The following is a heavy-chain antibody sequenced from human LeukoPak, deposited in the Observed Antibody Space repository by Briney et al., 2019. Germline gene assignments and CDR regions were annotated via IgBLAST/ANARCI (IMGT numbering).Heavy chain of an antibody. D-gene: IGHD6-13*01. V-gene: IGHV4-34*01. CDR2: INHSGST. J-gene: IGHJ6*03. CDR1: GGSFSGYY. Sequence: SETLSLTCAAYGGSFSGYYWSWIRQPPGKGLEWIGEINHSGSTNYNPSLKSRVTISVDTSKNQFSLKLSSVTAADTAVYYCARRRSSGTRHYYMDVWGKGTTVTVSS. CDR3: ARRRSSGTRHYYMDV.